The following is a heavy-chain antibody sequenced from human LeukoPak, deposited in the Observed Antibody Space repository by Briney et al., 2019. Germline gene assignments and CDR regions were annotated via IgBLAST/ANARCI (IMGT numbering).Heavy chain of an antibody. J-gene: IGHJ6*02. CDR3: ARGGIVVVPAAGGSDYYYYGMDV. D-gene: IGHD2-2*01. CDR2: IYSGGST. V-gene: IGHV3-66*02. CDR1: GFTVSSNY. Sequence: HTGGSLRLSCAASGFTVSSNYMSWVRQAPGKGLEWVSVIYSGGSTYYADSVKGRFTISRDNSKNTLYLQMNSLRAEGTAVYYCARGGIVVVPAAGGSDYYYYGMDVWGQGTTVTVSS.